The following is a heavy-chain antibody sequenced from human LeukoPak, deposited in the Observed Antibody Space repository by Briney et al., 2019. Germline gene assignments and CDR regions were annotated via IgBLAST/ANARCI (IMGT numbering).Heavy chain of an antibody. CDR2: IDWDDDK. CDR3: ARILYDYVWGSYRFDY. D-gene: IGHD3-16*02. CDR1: GFSLSTSGMC. V-gene: IGHV2-70*11. J-gene: IGHJ4*02. Sequence: QTLSLTCTFSGFSLSTSGMCVSWIRQPPGKALEWLARIDWDDDKYYSTSLKTRLTISKDTSKNQVVLTMTNMDPVDTATYYCARILYDYVWGSYRFDYWGQGTLVSVSS.